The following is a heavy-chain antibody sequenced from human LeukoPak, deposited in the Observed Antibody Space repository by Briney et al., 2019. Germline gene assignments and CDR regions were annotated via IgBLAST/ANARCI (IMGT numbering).Heavy chain of an antibody. D-gene: IGHD5-18*01. CDR2: ISSSSSTI. V-gene: IGHV3-48*01. Sequence: GGSLRLSCAASGFTFSRYNMNWVRQAPGKGLEWVSYISSSSSTIYYADSVKGRFTNSRDNAKNSLYLRMNSLRAEDTAVYYCARLIQLVDYWGQGTLVTVSS. CDR1: GFTFSRYN. J-gene: IGHJ4*02. CDR3: ARLIQLVDY.